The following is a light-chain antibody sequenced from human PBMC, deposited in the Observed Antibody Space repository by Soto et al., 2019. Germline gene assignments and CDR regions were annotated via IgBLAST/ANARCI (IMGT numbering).Light chain of an antibody. CDR2: GAS. CDR1: QSVSSSY. Sequence: EIVLTQSPGTLSLSPGERATLSCRASQSVSSSYLAWYQQKPGQAPRLLIYGASSRATGIPDRFSGSGSGTDFTLTISRLEPEDFAGYYCQQYGSSPFFTFGPGTKVDIK. J-gene: IGKJ3*01. V-gene: IGKV3-20*01. CDR3: QQYGSSPFFT.